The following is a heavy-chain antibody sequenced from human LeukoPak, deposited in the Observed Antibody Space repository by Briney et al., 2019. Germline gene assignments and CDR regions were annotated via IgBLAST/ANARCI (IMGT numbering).Heavy chain of an antibody. V-gene: IGHV3-33*08. Sequence: GRSLRLSCAASGFTFSSYAMHWVRQAPGKGLEWVAVIWYDGSNKYYADSVKGRFTISRDNSKNTLYLQMNSLRAEDTAVYYCARDRMERPVGWFDPWGQGTLVTVSS. J-gene: IGHJ5*02. CDR3: ARDRMERPVGWFDP. CDR2: IWYDGSNK. D-gene: IGHD1-1*01. CDR1: GFTFSSYA.